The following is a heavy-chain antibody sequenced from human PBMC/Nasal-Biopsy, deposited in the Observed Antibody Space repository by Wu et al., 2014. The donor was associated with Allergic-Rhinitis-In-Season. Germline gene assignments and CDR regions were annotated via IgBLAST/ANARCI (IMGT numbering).Heavy chain of an antibody. J-gene: IGHJ4*02. V-gene: IGHV3-30*18. D-gene: IGHD2-15*01. CDR1: GFTFSSYG. Sequence: LRLSCAASGFTFSSYGMHWVRQAPGKGLEWVAVISYDGSNQYYADSVKGRFTISRDNSKNTLYLQMNSLRAEDTAVYYCAKDTRRYCSGGNCYPKGPFDYWGQGTLVTVSS. CDR3: AKDTRRYCSGGNCYPKGPFDY. CDR2: ISYDGSNQ.